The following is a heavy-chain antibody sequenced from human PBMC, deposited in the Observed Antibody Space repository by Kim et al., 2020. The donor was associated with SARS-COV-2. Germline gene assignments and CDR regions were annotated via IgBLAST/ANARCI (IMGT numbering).Heavy chain of an antibody. CDR3: ARGLRGRYYFDY. CDR1: GYTFTSYD. D-gene: IGHD3-16*01. J-gene: IGHJ4*02. Sequence: ASVKVSCKASGYTFTSYDINWVRQATGQGLEWMGWMNPNSGNTGYAQKFQGRVTMTRNTSISTAYMELSSLRSEDTAVYYCARGLRGRYYFDYWGQGTLVTVSS. V-gene: IGHV1-8*01. CDR2: MNPNSGNT.